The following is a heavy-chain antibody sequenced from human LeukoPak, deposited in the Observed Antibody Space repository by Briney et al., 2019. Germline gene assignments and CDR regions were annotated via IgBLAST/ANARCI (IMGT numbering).Heavy chain of an antibody. Sequence: GGSLRLSCAASGFTFSSYGMHWVRQAPGKGLEWVAFIRYDGSNKYYADSVKGRFTISRDNSKNTLYLQMNSLRAEDTAVYFCAGGSGWVTDSWGQGTLVTVSA. CDR1: GFTFSSYG. CDR3: AGGSGWVTDS. J-gene: IGHJ4*02. D-gene: IGHD6-19*01. V-gene: IGHV3-30*02. CDR2: IRYDGSNK.